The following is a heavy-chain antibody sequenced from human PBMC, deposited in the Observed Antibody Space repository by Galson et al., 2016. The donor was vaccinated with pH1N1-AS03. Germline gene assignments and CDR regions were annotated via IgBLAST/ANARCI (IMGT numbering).Heavy chain of an antibody. CDR3: ARVDSSTYSDGWVPFDY. Sequence: SLRLSCAVSGLSVAKNYMSWVRQAPGKGLEWVSSIYTGGDTFYTDSVRGRFTISRDDSKNTHYLQMNSLRAADTAMYYCARVDSSTYSDGWVPFDYWGQGTLVTVSS. CDR2: IYTGGDT. V-gene: IGHV3-53*01. D-gene: IGHD5-24*01. CDR1: GLSVAKNY. J-gene: IGHJ4*02.